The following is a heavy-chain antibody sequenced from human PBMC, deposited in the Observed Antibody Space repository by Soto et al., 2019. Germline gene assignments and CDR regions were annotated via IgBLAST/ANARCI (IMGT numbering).Heavy chain of an antibody. CDR3: ARHEEEGPLDY. V-gene: IGHV1-69*13. J-gene: IGHJ4*02. CDR2: IIPIFGTA. Sequence: ASVKVSCKASGGTFSSYAISWVRQAPGQGLEWMGGIIPIFGTANYAQKFQGRVTITADESTSTAHLQWSSLKASDIATYYCARHEEEGPLDYWGQGTPVTVSS. CDR1: GGTFSSYA.